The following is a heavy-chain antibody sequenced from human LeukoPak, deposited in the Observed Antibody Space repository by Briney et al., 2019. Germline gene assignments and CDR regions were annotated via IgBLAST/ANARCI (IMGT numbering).Heavy chain of an antibody. V-gene: IGHV4-61*09. CDR1: GGSISTDNYY. CDR2: LYTSGST. CDR3: AYYYDSSGFYPEMS. Sequence: SETLSLTCTVSGGSISTDNYYWSWIRQPAGKGLEWIGHLYTSGSTIYNPSLKSRVTISIDTSEDQFSLKLSSVTAADTAVYYCAYYYDSSGFYPEMSWGQGILVTVSS. D-gene: IGHD3-22*01. J-gene: IGHJ4*02.